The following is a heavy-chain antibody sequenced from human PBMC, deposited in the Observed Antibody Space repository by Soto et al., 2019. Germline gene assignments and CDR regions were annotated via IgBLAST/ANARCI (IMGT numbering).Heavy chain of an antibody. CDR2: ISSSSSYI. CDR1: GFTFSSYS. J-gene: IGHJ3*02. D-gene: IGHD1-1*01. Sequence: EVQLVESGGGLVKPGGSLRLSCAASGFTFSSYSMNWVRQAPGKGLEWVSSISSSSSYIYYADSVKGRFTISRDNAKNSLYLQMNRLRAEDTAVYYCASNLLSPPSTDDYAFDIWGQGTMVTVSS. CDR3: ASNLLSPPSTDDYAFDI. V-gene: IGHV3-21*01.